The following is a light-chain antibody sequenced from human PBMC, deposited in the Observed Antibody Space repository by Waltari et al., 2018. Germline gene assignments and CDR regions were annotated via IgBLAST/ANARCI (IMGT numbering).Light chain of an antibody. J-gene: IGLJ2*01. CDR1: SPNIGSNY. CDR2: RNN. Sequence: QSVLTQPPSASGTPGPRVTIPCSGSSPNIGSNYVYWYQQLPGTAPKPLIYRNNQRPSGVPDRFSGSKSGTSASLAISGLRSEDEADYYCAAWDDSLSGPVFGGGTKLTVL. V-gene: IGLV1-47*01. CDR3: AAWDDSLSGPV.